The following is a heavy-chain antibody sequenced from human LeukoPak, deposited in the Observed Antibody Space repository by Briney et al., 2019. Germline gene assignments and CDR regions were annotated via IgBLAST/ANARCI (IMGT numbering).Heavy chain of an antibody. D-gene: IGHD5-12*01. CDR3: AKEREYSGYEPLPNDY. Sequence: GSLRLSCAASGFTFSSYAMHWVRQAPGKGLEWVAVISYDGSNKYYADSVKGRFTISRDDSENTLYLQMNSLRAEDTAVYYCAKEREYSGYEPLPNDYWGQGTLVTVSS. V-gene: IGHV3-30*04. J-gene: IGHJ4*02. CDR1: GFTFSSYA. CDR2: ISYDGSNK.